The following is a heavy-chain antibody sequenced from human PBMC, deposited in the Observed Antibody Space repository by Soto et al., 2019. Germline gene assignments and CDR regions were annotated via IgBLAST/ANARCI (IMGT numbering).Heavy chain of an antibody. CDR1: GGAFSGHA. CDR2: IIPFFKGT. CDR3: ARDVPLNYYDSTYSYYALDV. V-gene: IGHV1-69*13. D-gene: IGHD3-22*01. Sequence: EASVKVSCKASGGAFSGHAISWLRQAPGQGLEWMGQIIPFFKGTKYAQKFQGRVTITADDSTSTAYMDLGSLTSEDTAVYYCARDVPLNYYDSTYSYYALDVWGQGTTVTVSS. J-gene: IGHJ6*02.